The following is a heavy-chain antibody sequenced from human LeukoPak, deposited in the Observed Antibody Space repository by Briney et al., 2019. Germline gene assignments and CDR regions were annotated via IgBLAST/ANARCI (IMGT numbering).Heavy chain of an antibody. V-gene: IGHV4-39*01. Sequence: SETLSLTCTVSGGSISSSSYYWGWIRQPQGKGLEWIGSIYYSGSTYYNPSLKSRVTISVDTSKNQFSLKLSSVTAADTSVYYCATRFLVPTYSFDYWGQGTLVTVSS. CDR3: ATRFLVPTYSFDY. J-gene: IGHJ4*02. D-gene: IGHD3-3*01. CDR1: GGSISSSSYY. CDR2: IYYSGST.